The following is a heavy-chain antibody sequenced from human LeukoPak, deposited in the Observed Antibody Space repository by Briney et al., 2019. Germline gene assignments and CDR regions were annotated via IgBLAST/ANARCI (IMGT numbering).Heavy chain of an antibody. CDR1: GFTFSSYS. J-gene: IGHJ4*02. CDR3: ARGKSSYSSSWDYFDY. V-gene: IGHV3-21*01. CDR2: ISSSSSYI. Sequence: PGGSLRLSCAASGFTFSSYSMNWVRQAPGKGLEWVSSISSSSSYIYYADSVKGRFTISRDNAKNSLYLQMNSLRAEDTAVYYCARGKSSYSSSWDYFDYWGQGTLVTVSS. D-gene: IGHD6-13*01.